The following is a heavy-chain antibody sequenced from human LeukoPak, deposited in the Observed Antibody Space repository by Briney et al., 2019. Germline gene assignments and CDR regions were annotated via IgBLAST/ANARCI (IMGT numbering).Heavy chain of an antibody. CDR3: AREKIGYYDGSGRGWFDP. CDR1: GFTFSSYA. V-gene: IGHV3-23*01. J-gene: IGHJ5*02. CDR2: ISGSGGST. D-gene: IGHD3-22*01. Sequence: GGSLRPSCAAAGFTFSSYAMSWVRQAPGKGLEWVSAISGSGGSTYYADSVRGRFTFSRDKCKNTLYLQMNSLRAEDTAMYYCAREKIGYYDGSGRGWFDPWGQGTLVTVSS.